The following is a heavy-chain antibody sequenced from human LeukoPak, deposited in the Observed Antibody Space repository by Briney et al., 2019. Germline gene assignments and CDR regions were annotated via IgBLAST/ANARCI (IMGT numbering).Heavy chain of an antibody. Sequence: GGSLRLSCAASGFTFRTYAMSWVRQAPGKGLEWVSSIRSTGESTYYADSVKGRFTISRDNSKNTLYLQMNSLRAEDTAVYYCAKIYCSSSRCYLYYFDSWGQGTLVTVSS. CDR3: AKIYCSSSRCYLYYFDS. V-gene: IGHV3-23*01. D-gene: IGHD2-2*01. J-gene: IGHJ4*02. CDR2: IRSTGEST. CDR1: GFTFRTYA.